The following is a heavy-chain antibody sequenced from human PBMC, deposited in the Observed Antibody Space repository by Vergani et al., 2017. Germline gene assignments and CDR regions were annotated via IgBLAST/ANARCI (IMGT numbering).Heavy chain of an antibody. D-gene: IGHD3-22*01. J-gene: IGHJ4*02. CDR1: GFTFSTYA. Sequence: EVQLLESGGGLVQPGGSLRLSCAASGFTFSTYAMTWVRQAPGKGLEWVSTISSDGGSTYYADSVKGRSTISRDNSKNTLSLQMNSLTAEDTAIYYRAGLQGTSVDYYAGFDYWGQGMLVTVSS. V-gene: IGHV3-23*01. CDR2: ISSDGGST. CDR3: AGLQGTSVDYYAGFDY.